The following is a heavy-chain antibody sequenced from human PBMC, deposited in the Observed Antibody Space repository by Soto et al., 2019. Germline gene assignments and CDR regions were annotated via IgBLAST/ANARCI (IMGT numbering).Heavy chain of an antibody. CDR1: GGSFSGYY. V-gene: IGHV4-34*01. D-gene: IGHD3-9*01. CDR3: ARARHDIFTGPPWVLSFDL. CDR2: INARGSI. Sequence: QVQLQQWGAGPLRPLETLSLTCGVSGGSFSGYYWAWIRPSPGKGLDWIGEINARGSINYNPSLKRRVSISVETSKTHYSLKLWSVPAADSGVYYCARARHDIFTGPPWVLSFDLWGRGNLVTVSS. J-gene: IGHJ2*01.